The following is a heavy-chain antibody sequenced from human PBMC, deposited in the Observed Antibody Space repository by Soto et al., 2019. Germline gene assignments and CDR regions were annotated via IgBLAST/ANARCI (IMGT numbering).Heavy chain of an antibody. V-gene: IGHV2-5*02. D-gene: IGHD3-3*01. CDR3: AHLVITIFGVVSGPFDY. Sequence: SGPSCEPTQTLTLTCTFSGFSLSTSGVGVGWIRQPPGKALEWLALIYWDDDKRYSPSLKSRLTITKDTSKNQVVLTMTNMDPVDTATYYCAHLVITIFGVVSGPFDYWGQGTLVTVSS. CDR1: GFSLSTSGVG. CDR2: IYWDDDK. J-gene: IGHJ4*02.